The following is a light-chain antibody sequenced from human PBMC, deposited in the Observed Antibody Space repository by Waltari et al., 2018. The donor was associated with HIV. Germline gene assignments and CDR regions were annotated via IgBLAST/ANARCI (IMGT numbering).Light chain of an antibody. J-gene: IGLJ2*01. Sequence: QSALTQPPSVSGSPGQSVTISCTGTSSAVGSYYRASWYQQPPGTAPKLMIYEVGNRPSGVPHRFSGSKSGNTASLTISGLQAEDEADYYCSSYTSSSTLVFGGGTKLTVL. CDR3: SSYTSSSTLV. V-gene: IGLV2-18*02. CDR1: SSAVGSYYR. CDR2: EVG.